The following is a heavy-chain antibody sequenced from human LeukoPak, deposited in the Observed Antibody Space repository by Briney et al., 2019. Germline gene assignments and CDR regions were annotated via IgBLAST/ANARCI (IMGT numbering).Heavy chain of an antibody. Sequence: SVKVSCKASGGTFSSYAISWVRQAPGQGLEWMGGIIPIFGTANYAQKFQGRVTITADESTNTAYMELSSLRSEDTAVYHCASGRSGWYYFDYWGQGTLVTVSS. V-gene: IGHV1-69*13. J-gene: IGHJ4*02. CDR3: ASGRSGWYYFDY. CDR1: GGTFSSYA. D-gene: IGHD6-19*01. CDR2: IIPIFGTA.